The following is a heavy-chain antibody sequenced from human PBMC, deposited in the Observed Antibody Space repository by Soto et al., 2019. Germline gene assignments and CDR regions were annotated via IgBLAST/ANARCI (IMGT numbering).Heavy chain of an antibody. J-gene: IGHJ3*02. Sequence: QVQLQESGPALVKPSQTLSLTCTVSGGSISTGGYYWSWIRQHPGRGLEWIGYIYHSGMTFSNPSLQSRVAISIDTSKNKFSLKLSSVTAADTAVYYCATVRWELHDAFDIWGQGTMVSVSS. CDR1: GGSISTGGYY. CDR2: IYHSGMT. D-gene: IGHD1-26*01. V-gene: IGHV4-31*03. CDR3: ATVRWELHDAFDI.